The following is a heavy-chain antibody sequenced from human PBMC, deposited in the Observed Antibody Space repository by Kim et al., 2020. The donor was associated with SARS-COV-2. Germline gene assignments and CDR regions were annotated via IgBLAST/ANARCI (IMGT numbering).Heavy chain of an antibody. CDR3: GRERGHCSGGSCYPRYYGM. V-gene: IGHV1-46*02. CDR2: INPRDGSI. J-gene: IGHJ6*01. CDR1: GNTFNNYY. D-gene: IGHD2-15*01. Sequence: ASVKVSCKTSGNTFNNYYIYWVRQAPGQGLEWMGIINPRDGSINYARKFQDSVTMTRDTSTSTVYMDLNRMRSEDTAVYYCGRERGHCSGGSCYPRYYGM.